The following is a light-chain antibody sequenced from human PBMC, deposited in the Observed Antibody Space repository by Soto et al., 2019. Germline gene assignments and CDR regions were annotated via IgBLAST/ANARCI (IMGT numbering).Light chain of an antibody. CDR3: LLSYSGAGVV. CDR2: DTS. J-gene: IGLJ2*01. V-gene: IGLV7-46*01. Sequence: QAVVTQEPSLTVSPGGTVTLTCGSSTGAVTSGHYPYWFQQKPSQAPRTLIYDTSNKHSWTPARFSGSLLGGKAALTLSGAQPEDEAEYYCLLSYSGAGVVFGGGTKLTVL. CDR1: TGAVTSGHY.